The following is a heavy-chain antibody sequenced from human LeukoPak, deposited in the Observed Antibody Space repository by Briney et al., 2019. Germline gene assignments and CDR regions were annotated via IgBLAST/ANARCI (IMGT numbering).Heavy chain of an antibody. CDR3: ARTSPRAATFDS. D-gene: IGHD2-15*01. Sequence: PSETLSLTCSVSGGSISSYYWSWIRQPAGRGLEWIGRIYPSGSTNYNSSLKSRVTMSVDTSKNQFSLKLSSVTAADTAVYYCARTSPRAATFDSWGQGTLVTVSS. V-gene: IGHV4-4*07. J-gene: IGHJ4*02. CDR1: GGSISSYY. CDR2: IYPSGST.